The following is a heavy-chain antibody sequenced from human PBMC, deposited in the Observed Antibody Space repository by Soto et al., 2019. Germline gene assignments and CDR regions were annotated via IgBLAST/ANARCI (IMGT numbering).Heavy chain of an antibody. CDR3: VRQGYYYDSSGYYYGQAFDP. V-gene: IGHV3-23*01. J-gene: IGHJ5*02. CDR1: GFTFSSYA. Sequence: PGGSLRLSCAASGFTFSSYAMSWVRQAPGKGLEWVSAISGSGGSTYYADSVKGRFTISRDNSKNTLYLQMNSLRAEDTAVYYCVRQGYYYDSSGYYYGQAFDPWGQGTL. D-gene: IGHD3-22*01. CDR2: ISGSGGST.